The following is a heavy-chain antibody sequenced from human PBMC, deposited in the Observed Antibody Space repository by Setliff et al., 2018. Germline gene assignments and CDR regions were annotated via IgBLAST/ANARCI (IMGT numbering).Heavy chain of an antibody. D-gene: IGHD2-15*01. CDR1: GFTFSSYS. V-gene: IGHV3-23*01. J-gene: IGHJ4*02. CDR3: ARTAGSSSASGFDY. CDR2: ISGSGGST. Sequence: PGGSLRLSCAASGFTFSSYSMNWVRQAPGKGLEWVSAISGSGGSTYYADSVKGRFTISRDNSKNTLYLQMNSLRAEDTAVYYCARTAGSSSASGFDYWGQGTLVTVSS.